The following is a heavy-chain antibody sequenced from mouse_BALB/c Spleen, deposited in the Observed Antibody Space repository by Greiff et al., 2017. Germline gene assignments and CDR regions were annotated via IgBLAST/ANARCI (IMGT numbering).Heavy chain of an antibody. CDR2: IWSGGST. D-gene: IGHD1-1*01. Sequence: VQLQQSGPGLVQPSQSLSITCTVSGFSLTSYGVHWVRQSPGKGLEWLGVIWSGGSTDYNAAFISRLSISKDNSKSQVFFKMNSLQANDTAIYYCASHYYGSSAYWYFDVWGAGTTVTVSS. J-gene: IGHJ1*01. V-gene: IGHV2-2*02. CDR1: GFSLTSYG. CDR3: ASHYYGSSAYWYFDV.